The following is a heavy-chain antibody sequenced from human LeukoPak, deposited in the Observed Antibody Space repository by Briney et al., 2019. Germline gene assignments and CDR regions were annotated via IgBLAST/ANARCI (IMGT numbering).Heavy chain of an antibody. CDR1: GGSFSTNNYY. D-gene: IGHD3-10*01. CDR3: ARLRLKFGSGVES. Sequence: SETLSLTCTVSGGSFSTNNYYWGWIRQPPGKGLEWIGSISSSGSTYYNPSLKSRVTISVDTSKNQFSLKLRSVIAADTAVYYCARLRLKFGSGVESWGQGTLVTVSS. CDR2: ISSSGST. V-gene: IGHV4-39*01. J-gene: IGHJ5*01.